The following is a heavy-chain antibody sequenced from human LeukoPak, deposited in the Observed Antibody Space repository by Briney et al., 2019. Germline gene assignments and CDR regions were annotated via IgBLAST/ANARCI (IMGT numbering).Heavy chain of an antibody. J-gene: IGHJ6*02. CDR2: ISYDGSNK. CDR3: ARDPTRYSGTYVAYHYYGLDV. D-gene: IGHD1-26*01. Sequence: LRLSCAASGFTFSSYAMHWVRQAPGKGLEWVAVISYDGSNKYYADSVKGRLTISRDNSKNTLYLHMNSLRGDDTAVYYCARDPTRYSGTYVAYHYYGLDVWGQGTTVTVSS. V-gene: IGHV3-30-3*01. CDR1: GFTFSSYA.